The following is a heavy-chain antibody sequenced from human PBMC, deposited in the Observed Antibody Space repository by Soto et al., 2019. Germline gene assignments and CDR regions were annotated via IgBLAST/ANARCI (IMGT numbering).Heavy chain of an antibody. CDR1: GFTFSNAW. V-gene: IGHV3-15*01. CDR2: IKSKTDGGTT. J-gene: IGHJ6*02. CDR3: TTRLGDYGDYDHYYYGVDV. D-gene: IGHD4-17*01. Sequence: GGSLRLSCAASGFTFSNAWMSWVRQAPGKGLEWVGRIKSKTDGGTTDYAAPVKGRFTISRDDSKNTLYLQMNSLKTEDTAVYYCTTRLGDYGDYDHYYYGVDVWGQGTTVTVSS.